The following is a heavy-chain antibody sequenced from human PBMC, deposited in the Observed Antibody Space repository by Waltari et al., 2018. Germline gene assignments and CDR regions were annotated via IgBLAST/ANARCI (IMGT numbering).Heavy chain of an antibody. CDR3: ARGEEGYGEAYY. J-gene: IGHJ4*02. D-gene: IGHD3-10*01. CDR1: GFTFSSYS. Sequence: EVQLVESGGGLVKPGGSLRLSCAASGFTFSSYSMNWVRQAPGKGLEWCLFMSMSMSYIYYADSVKGRFTISRDNTKKSLYLQMNSLRVDDTAVYYCARGEEGYGEAYYWGQGTLVTVSS. V-gene: IGHV3-21*05. CDR2: MSMSMSYI.